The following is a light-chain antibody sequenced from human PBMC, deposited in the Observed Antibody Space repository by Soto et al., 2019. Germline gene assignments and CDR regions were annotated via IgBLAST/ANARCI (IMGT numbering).Light chain of an antibody. Sequence: EVVLTQSPVTLSLSPGERATLSCRASQTVSNNYLAWYQQKPGQAPRLLIFGSSDRATGIPDRFSGRGSGTDFTLTISRLEPEDFAVYYCHQYGSSPPYTFGQGTKLEIK. CDR2: GSS. J-gene: IGKJ2*01. V-gene: IGKV3-20*01. CDR3: HQYGSSPPYT. CDR1: QTVSNNY.